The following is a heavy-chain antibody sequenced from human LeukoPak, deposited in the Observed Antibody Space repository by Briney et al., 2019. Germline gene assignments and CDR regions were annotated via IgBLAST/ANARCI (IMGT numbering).Heavy chain of an antibody. V-gene: IGHV4-34*01. D-gene: IGHD2-2*01. CDR2: INHSRST. Sequence: PSETLSLPCAVYGGSFIGYYWSWIRQPPGKGLEWIGEINHSRSTNYNPSLKSRVTISVDTSKNQFSLKLSSVTAADTAVYYCARGLKLIVVAPNWFDPWGQGTLVTVSS. CDR1: GGSFIGYY. CDR3: ARGLKLIVVAPNWFDP. J-gene: IGHJ5*02.